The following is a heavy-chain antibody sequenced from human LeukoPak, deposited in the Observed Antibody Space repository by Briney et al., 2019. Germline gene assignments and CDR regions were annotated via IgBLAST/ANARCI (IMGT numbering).Heavy chain of an antibody. Sequence: PSETLSLTCTVSGHSISSGYYWGWIRQPPGKGLEWIGSIYHSGSTYYNPSLKSRVTISVDTSKNQFSLKLSSVTAADTAVYYCAREGTAGDYLQLYYYYYMDVWGKGTTVTVSS. CDR3: AREGTAGDYLQLYYYYYMDV. D-gene: IGHD1-14*01. CDR2: IYHSGST. J-gene: IGHJ6*03. CDR1: GHSISSGYY. V-gene: IGHV4-38-2*02.